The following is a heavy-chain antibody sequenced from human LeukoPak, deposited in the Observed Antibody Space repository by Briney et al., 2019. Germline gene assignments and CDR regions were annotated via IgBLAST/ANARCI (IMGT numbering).Heavy chain of an antibody. CDR3: AGGRTGYCSLDL. CDR1: GGSFSGYY. D-gene: IGHD7-27*01. J-gene: IGHJ2*01. CDR2: INHSGST. Sequence: SETLSLTCAVYGGSFSGYYWSWIRQPPGKGLEWIGEINHSGSTNYNPSLKSRVTISVDTSKNQFSLKLRSVTAGTTAVYYWAGGRTGYCSLDLGGGGTLVIVSS. V-gene: IGHV4-34*01.